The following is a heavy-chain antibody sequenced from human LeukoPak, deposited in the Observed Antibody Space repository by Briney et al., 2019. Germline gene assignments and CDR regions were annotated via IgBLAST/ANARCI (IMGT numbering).Heavy chain of an antibody. CDR1: GFTFSSYG. J-gene: IGHJ3*02. Sequence: GGSLRLSCAASGFTFSSYGMHWVRQAPGKGLEGVAVIWYDGSNKYYADSVKGRFTISRDNSKNTLYLQMNSLRAEDTAVYYCARGSPRGYSTDAFDIWGQGTMVTVSS. CDR2: IWYDGSNK. CDR3: ARGSPRGYSTDAFDI. V-gene: IGHV3-33*01. D-gene: IGHD6-13*01.